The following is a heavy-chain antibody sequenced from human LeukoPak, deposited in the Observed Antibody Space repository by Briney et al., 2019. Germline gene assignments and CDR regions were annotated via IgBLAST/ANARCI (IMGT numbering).Heavy chain of an antibody. Sequence: SVKVSCKASGGTFSSYAISWARQAPGQGLEWVGRIIPTFGTANYAQKFQGRVTITTDESTSTAYMELSSLRSEDTAVYYCARDRYDSSGYYYVGGAFDIWGQGTMVTVSS. J-gene: IGHJ3*02. CDR3: ARDRYDSSGYYYVGGAFDI. D-gene: IGHD3-22*01. V-gene: IGHV1-69*05. CDR1: GGTFSSYA. CDR2: IIPTFGTA.